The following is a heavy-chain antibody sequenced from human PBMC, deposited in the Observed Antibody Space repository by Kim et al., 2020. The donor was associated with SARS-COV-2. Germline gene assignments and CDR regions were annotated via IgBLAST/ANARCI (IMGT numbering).Heavy chain of an antibody. CDR2: REN. J-gene: IGHJ4*02. V-gene: IGHV3-7*01. CDR3: ARGGSWTFDC. Sequence: RENLYADSVKGRFTMARDNGKNALYLQMNSLRADDTAVYHCARGGSWTFDCWGRGTLVTVSS. D-gene: IGHD1-1*01.